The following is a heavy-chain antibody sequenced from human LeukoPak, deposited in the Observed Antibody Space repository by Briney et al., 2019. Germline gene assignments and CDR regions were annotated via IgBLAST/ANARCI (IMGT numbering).Heavy chain of an antibody. CDR1: GFTFSTYA. V-gene: IGHV3-23*01. J-gene: IGHJ6*03. CDR3: AKSQKYYYYYYMDA. CDR2: ISGSGGST. Sequence: GGSLRLSCAASGFTFSTYAMAWVRQTPGKGLEWVSGISGSGGSTYYADSVKGRFTISRDNSKNTVYLQMNSLRAEDTALYYCAKSQKYYYYYYMDAWGTGTTVTVSS.